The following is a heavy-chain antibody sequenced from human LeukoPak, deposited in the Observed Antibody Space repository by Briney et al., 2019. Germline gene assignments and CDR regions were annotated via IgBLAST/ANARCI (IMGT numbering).Heavy chain of an antibody. Sequence: GGSLRLSCAASGFTFSSSAMSWVRQAPGKGLEWVASIKQDESEKYYVDSVKGRFTTSRDNAKSSLYLQMNALGGEDTAVYYCARLVGDVTTWDCWGQGTLVTVSS. J-gene: IGHJ4*02. CDR1: GFTFSSSA. CDR3: ARLVGDVTTWDC. V-gene: IGHV3-7*03. D-gene: IGHD1-26*01. CDR2: IKQDESEK.